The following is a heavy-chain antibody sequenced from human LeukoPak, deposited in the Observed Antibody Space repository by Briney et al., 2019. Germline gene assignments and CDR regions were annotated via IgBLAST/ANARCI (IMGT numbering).Heavy chain of an antibody. CDR3: ARLTPMVREGVDY. CDR1: GGSITSNSHH. Sequence: SETLSLTCTVSGGSITSNSHHWGWIRQSPGKGLEYIASFCYGLSTWYKPSLKSRVTISVDTSKNQLSLKLSAVTATDAAVYYCARLTPMVREGVDYWGQGNLVIVSS. V-gene: IGHV4-39*01. CDR2: FCYGLST. J-gene: IGHJ4*02. D-gene: IGHD5-18*01.